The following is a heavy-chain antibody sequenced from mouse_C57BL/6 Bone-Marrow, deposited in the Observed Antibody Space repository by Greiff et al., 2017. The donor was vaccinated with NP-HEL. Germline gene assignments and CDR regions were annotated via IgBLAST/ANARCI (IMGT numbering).Heavy chain of an antibody. J-gene: IGHJ1*03. V-gene: IGHV1-82*01. D-gene: IGHD1-1*01. CDR2: IYPGDGDT. CDR3: ARWGVYYGSRALYFDV. Sequence: QVQLQQSGPELVKPGASVKISCKASGYAFSSSWMNWVKQRPGKGLEWIGRIYPGDGDTNYNGKFKGKATMTADKYSSTAYMQLSSLTSEDSAVYFCARWGVYYGSRALYFDVWGTGTTVTVSS. CDR1: GYAFSSSW.